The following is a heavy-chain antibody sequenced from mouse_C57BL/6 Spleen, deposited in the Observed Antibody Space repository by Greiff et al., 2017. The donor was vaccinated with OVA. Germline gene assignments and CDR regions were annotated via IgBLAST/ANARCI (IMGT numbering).Heavy chain of an antibody. CDR3: AREIYYYGSSRLYYAMDY. V-gene: IGHV1-55*01. D-gene: IGHD1-1*01. J-gene: IGHJ4*01. CDR1: GYTFTSYW. CDR2: IYPGSGST. Sequence: QVQLQQPGAELVKPGASVKMSCKASGYTFTSYWITWVKQRPGQGLEWIGDIYPGSGSTNYNEKFKSKATLTVDTSSSTAYMQLSSLTSEDSAVYYCAREIYYYGSSRLYYAMDYWGQGTSVTVSS.